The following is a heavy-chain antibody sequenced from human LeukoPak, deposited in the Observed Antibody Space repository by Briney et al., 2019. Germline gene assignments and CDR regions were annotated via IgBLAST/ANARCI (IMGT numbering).Heavy chain of an antibody. CDR2: IGPHSTFT. V-gene: IGHV1-2*02. J-gene: IGHJ4*02. Sequence: ASVKVSCKSSGFTFTDHYIHWVRPGPGQGLAWMGYIGPHSTFTSSPQEFQGRVTMTRDASMSTAYMELTRLTSDDTAVYYCVREGEGPLSKDFDYWGQGTLVTVSS. CDR1: GFTFTDHY. D-gene: IGHD2/OR15-2a*01. CDR3: VREGEGPLSKDFDY.